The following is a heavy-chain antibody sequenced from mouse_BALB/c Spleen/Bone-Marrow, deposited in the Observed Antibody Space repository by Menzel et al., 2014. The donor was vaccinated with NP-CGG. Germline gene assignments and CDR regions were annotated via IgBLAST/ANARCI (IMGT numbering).Heavy chain of an antibody. V-gene: IGHV1S135*01. CDR1: GYAFTNYN. Sequence: VQLKESGPELVKPGASVKVSCKASGYAFTNYNMNWVKQSHGKSLEWIGYIDPYSGGTNYNQKFRGKATLTVDKSSSTAYMHLNSLTAEDSAVYYCSRGVRAYFDYWGQGTTLTVSS. CDR3: SRGVRAYFDY. CDR2: IDPYSGGT. J-gene: IGHJ2*01. D-gene: IGHD2-14*01.